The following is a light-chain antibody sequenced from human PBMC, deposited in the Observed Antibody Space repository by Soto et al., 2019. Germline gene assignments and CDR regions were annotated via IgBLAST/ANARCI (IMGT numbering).Light chain of an antibody. CDR3: QQRSNWPGLCT. CDR2: DAS. V-gene: IGKV3-11*01. Sequence: EIVLTQSPATLSLSPGERATLSCRASQSVSSYLAWYQQKPGQAPRLLIYDASNRATGIPARFSGSRSGTDFSLTISSLEPEDFAVYYCQQRSNWPGLCTFGQGTKLEIK. CDR1: QSVSSY. J-gene: IGKJ2*02.